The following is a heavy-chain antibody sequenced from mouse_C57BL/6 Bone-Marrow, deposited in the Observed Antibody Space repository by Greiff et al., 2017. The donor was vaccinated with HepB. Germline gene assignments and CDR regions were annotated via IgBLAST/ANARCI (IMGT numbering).Heavy chain of an antibody. CDR3: ASPYGYDAAY. J-gene: IGHJ3*01. D-gene: IGHD2-2*01. CDR1: GFTFSSYA. CDR2: ISDGGSYT. Sequence: EVNLVESGGGLVKPGGSLKLSCAASGFTFSSYAMSWVRQTPEKRLEWVATISDGGSYTYYPDNVKGRFTISRDNAKNNLYLQMSHLKSEDTAMYYCASPYGYDAAYWGQGTLVTVSA. V-gene: IGHV5-4*03.